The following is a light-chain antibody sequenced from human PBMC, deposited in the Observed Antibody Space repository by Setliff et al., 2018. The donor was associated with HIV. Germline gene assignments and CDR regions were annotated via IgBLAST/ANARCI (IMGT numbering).Light chain of an antibody. Sequence: QSVLTQTPSASGTPGQGVTISCSGGSSNIGTNTVNWYQQLPGTAPKLLMYSDTQRPSGVPDRFSGSKSGTSASLAISGLQSEDEADYYCATWDDSLNGRVFGTGTKVT. CDR2: SDT. CDR3: ATWDDSLNGRV. CDR1: SSNIGTNT. V-gene: IGLV1-44*01. J-gene: IGLJ1*01.